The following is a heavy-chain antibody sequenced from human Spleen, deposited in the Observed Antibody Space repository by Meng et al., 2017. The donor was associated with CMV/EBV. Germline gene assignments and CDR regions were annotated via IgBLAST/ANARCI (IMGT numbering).Heavy chain of an antibody. J-gene: IGHJ6*02. D-gene: IGHD6-6*01. V-gene: IGHV4-59*01. CDR3: ARLSSSHFGYFGMDV. CDR1: GDSISSYY. CDR2: IFYSGYT. Sequence: GSLRLSCTVSGDSISSYYWSWIRQPPGRGLEWIGYIFYSGYTKYNPSLKSRVTISVDTSKNQFSLKLTSVTAADTAVYYCARLSSSHFGYFGMDVWGQGTTVTVSS.